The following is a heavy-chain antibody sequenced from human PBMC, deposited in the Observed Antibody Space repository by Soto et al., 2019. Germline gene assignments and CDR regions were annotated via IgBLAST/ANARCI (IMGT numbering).Heavy chain of an antibody. Sequence: QVQLVESGGGVVQPGRYLRLSCAASGFTFSSYAMHWVRQAPGKGPEWVAVISYDGSNKYYADSVKGRFTISRDNSKNTLYLQMNSLRAEDTAVYYCARDQYSSSFRGMDVWGQGTTVTVSS. CDR3: ARDQYSSSFRGMDV. CDR1: GFTFSSYA. D-gene: IGHD6-6*01. CDR2: ISYDGSNK. J-gene: IGHJ6*02. V-gene: IGHV3-30-3*01.